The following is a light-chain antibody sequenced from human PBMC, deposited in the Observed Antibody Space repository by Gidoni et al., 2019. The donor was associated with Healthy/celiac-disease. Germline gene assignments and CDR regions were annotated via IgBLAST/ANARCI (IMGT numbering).Light chain of an antibody. Sequence: DIVMTQSPDSLAVSLGERATINCKSSQSVLYSSNNKNYVAWYQQKPGQPPKLLIYWASTRESGVPDRFSDSGSGTDFTLTISSLQAEDVAVYYCQQYYSTPLTFXGXTKVEIK. CDR2: WAS. J-gene: IGKJ4*01. CDR3: QQYYSTPLT. CDR1: QSVLYSSNNKNY. V-gene: IGKV4-1*01.